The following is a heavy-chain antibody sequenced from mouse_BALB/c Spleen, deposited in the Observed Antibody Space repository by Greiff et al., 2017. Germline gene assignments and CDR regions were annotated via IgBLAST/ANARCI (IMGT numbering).Heavy chain of an antibody. D-gene: IGHD4-1*01. Sequence: EVMLVESGGGLVQPGGSRKLSCAASGFTFSSFGMHWVRQAPEKGLEWVAYISSGSSTIYYADTVKGRFTISRDNPKNTLFLQMTSLRSEDTAMYYCARSELGDWYFDVWGAGTTVTVSS. CDR2: ISSGSSTI. CDR1: GFTFSSFG. J-gene: IGHJ1*01. CDR3: ARSELGDWYFDV. V-gene: IGHV5-17*02.